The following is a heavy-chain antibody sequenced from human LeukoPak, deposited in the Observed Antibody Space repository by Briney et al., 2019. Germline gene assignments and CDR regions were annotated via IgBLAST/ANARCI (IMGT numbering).Heavy chain of an antibody. CDR2: INPNSGGT. CDR1: GYTFTGYY. D-gene: IGHD1-26*01. V-gene: IGHV1-2*02. CDR3: ASLVGAGATPGNFDY. J-gene: IGHJ4*02. Sequence: GASVKVSCKASGYTFTGYYMHWVRQAPGQGLEWMGWINPNSGGTNYAQKFQGRVTMTRDTPISTAYMELSRLRSDDTAVYYCASLVGAGATPGNFDYWGQGTLVTVSS.